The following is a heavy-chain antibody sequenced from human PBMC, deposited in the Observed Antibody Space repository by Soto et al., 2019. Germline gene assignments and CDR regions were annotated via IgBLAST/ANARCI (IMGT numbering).Heavy chain of an antibody. CDR1: GYSFTNYW. D-gene: IGHD3-10*01. CDR2: IHPGDSDT. CDR3: AGGGVRGVITRTRDYYGMDV. V-gene: IGHV5-51*01. Sequence: PGESLKISCQGSGYSFTNYWVGWVRQIPGRGLEWMGIIHPGDSDTRYSPFFQGQVTISADKSISTAYLQWSSLKASDTAMYYCAGGGVRGVITRTRDYYGMDVWGQGTTVTVSS. J-gene: IGHJ6*02.